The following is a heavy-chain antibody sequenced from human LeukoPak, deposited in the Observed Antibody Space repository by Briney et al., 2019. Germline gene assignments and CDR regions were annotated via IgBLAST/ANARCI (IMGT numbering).Heavy chain of an antibody. CDR3: AKYTGYYFDY. V-gene: IGHV3-7*01. D-gene: IGHD2-2*02. J-gene: IGHJ4*02. CDR2: IKQDGSET. CDR1: GFTFSSYS. Sequence: GGSLRLSCAASGFTFSSYSMNWVRQAPGKGLEWLAKIKQDGSETCHMDSVKGRFTISRDNAKNSLYLQMNSLRAEDTAVYYCAKYTGYYFDYWGQGILVTVPS.